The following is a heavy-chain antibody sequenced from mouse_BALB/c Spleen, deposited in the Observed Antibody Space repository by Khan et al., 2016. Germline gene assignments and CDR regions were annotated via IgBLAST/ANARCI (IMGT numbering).Heavy chain of an antibody. V-gene: IGHV1-4*01. CDR3: AREGWLLGFFDY. J-gene: IGHJ2*01. D-gene: IGHD2-3*01. CDR1: GYTFTSYT. CDR2: INPTSGYT. Sequence: QVQLKESGAELARPGALVRMSCKASGYTFTSYTIHWVKQRPGQGLEWIGYINPTSGYTNYNQKFKDKATLTADKSSSTAYMQLSSLTSEDSAVXYCAREGWLLGFFDYWGQGTTLTVSS.